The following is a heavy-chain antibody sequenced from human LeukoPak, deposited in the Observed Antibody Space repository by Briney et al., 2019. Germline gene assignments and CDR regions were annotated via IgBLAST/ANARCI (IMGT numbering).Heavy chain of an antibody. Sequence: GGSLRLSCTASGFTFDDYGMSWVRQAPGKGLEWVSGINWNGGSTGYADSVKGRFTISRDNAKNSLYLQMNSLRAEDTALYYCAREWGEGYCSSTSCSDAFDIWGQGTMVTVSS. CDR3: AREWGEGYCSSTSCSDAFDI. D-gene: IGHD2-2*01. CDR1: GFTFDDYG. CDR2: INWNGGST. J-gene: IGHJ3*02. V-gene: IGHV3-20*04.